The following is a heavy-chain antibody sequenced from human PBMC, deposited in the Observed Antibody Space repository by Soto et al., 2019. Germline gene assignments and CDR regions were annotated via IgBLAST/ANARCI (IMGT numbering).Heavy chain of an antibody. J-gene: IGHJ3*02. CDR2: INPNSGGT. CDR1: GYTFTGYY. D-gene: IGHD3-22*01. CDR3: ARQGDSSGNDAFDI. V-gene: IGHV1-2*04. Sequence: GXSVKVSCKASGYTFTGYYMHWVRQAPGQGLEWMGWINPNSGGTNYAQKFQGWVTMTRDTSISTAYMELSRLRSEDTAVYYCARQGDSSGNDAFDIWGQGTMVTGSS.